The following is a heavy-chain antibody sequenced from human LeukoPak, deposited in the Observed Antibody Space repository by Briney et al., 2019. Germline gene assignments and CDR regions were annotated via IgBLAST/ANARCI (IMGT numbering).Heavy chain of an antibody. CDR1: GGSISSSSYY. V-gene: IGHV4-39*07. CDR3: ARMGNPATVTADY. J-gene: IGHJ4*02. D-gene: IGHD4-17*01. CDR2: IYYSGST. Sequence: SETLSLICTVSGGSISSSSYYWGWIRQPPGKGLEWIGSIYYSGSTFYSPSLKSRVTISLDTSKNQFSLKMNSVTAADTAVYYCARMGNPATVTADYWGQGTLVTVSS.